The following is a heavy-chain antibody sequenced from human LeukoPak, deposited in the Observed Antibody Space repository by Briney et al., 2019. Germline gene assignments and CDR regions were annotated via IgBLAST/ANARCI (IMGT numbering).Heavy chain of an antibody. CDR2: ISDSGSST. D-gene: IGHD1-14*01. V-gene: IGHV3-23*01. CDR1: GFTFSSYA. Sequence: GGSLRLSCAASGFTFSSYAMSWVRQTPGMGLQWVSAISDSGSSTYYADSVKGRFTISRDNSKNTLYLQMNSLRAEDTAVYYCGREILEPGKTLTYWGQGSLITVSS. CDR3: GREILEPGKTLTY. J-gene: IGHJ4*02.